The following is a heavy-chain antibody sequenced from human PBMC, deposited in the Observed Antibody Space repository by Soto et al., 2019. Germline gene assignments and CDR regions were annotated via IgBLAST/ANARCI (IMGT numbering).Heavy chain of an antibody. Sequence: ASGKVSCKASGYTFTGYYMHLLLQAPGQGLEWMGWINPNSGGTNYAQKFQGRVTMTRDTSISTAYMELSRLRSDDTAVYYCARVPVAGGFDYWGQGTLVTVSS. CDR2: INPNSGGT. J-gene: IGHJ4*02. CDR1: GYTFTGYY. V-gene: IGHV1-2*02. CDR3: ARVPVAGGFDY. D-gene: IGHD5-12*01.